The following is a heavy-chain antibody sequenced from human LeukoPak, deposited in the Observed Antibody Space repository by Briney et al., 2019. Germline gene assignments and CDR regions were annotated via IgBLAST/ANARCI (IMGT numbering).Heavy chain of an antibody. D-gene: IGHD5-18*01. V-gene: IGHV4-59*01. CDR1: GGSISSYY. CDR3: ARDLSPSYGFDY. CDR2: IYYSGST. J-gene: IGHJ4*02. Sequence: SETLSLTCTVSGGSISSYYWSWIRQPPGKGLEWIGYIYYSGSTNYNPSLKSRVTISVDTSKNQFSLKLSSVTAADTAVYYCARDLSPSYGFDYWGQRTLVTVSS.